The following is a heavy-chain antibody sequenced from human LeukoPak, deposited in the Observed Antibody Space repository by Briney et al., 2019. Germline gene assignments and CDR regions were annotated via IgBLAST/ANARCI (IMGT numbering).Heavy chain of an antibody. J-gene: IGHJ4*02. CDR2: MNPNSGNA. CDR1: GYTFTNFD. V-gene: IGHV1-8*01. D-gene: IGHD3-10*01. CDR3: ARGITMVRGVIKF. Sequence: ASVKVSCKASGYTFTNFDINWVRQATGQGLEWMGWMNPNSGNAGNAQKFQGRVTMTRNTSISTAYMELSRLRSDDTAVYYCARGITMVRGVIKFWGQGTLVTVSS.